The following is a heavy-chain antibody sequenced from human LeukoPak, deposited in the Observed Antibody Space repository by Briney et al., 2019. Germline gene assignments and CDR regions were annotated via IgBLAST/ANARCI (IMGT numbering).Heavy chain of an antibody. J-gene: IGHJ4*02. Sequence: ASVKVSCKASGYTFTGYYMHWVRQAPGQGLEWMGWINLNSGGTNYAQKFQGRVTMTRDTSISTAYMELSRLRSDDTAVYYCALSITMVRGVLGYWGQGTLVTVSS. V-gene: IGHV1-2*02. D-gene: IGHD3-10*01. CDR1: GYTFTGYY. CDR3: ALSITMVRGVLGY. CDR2: INLNSGGT.